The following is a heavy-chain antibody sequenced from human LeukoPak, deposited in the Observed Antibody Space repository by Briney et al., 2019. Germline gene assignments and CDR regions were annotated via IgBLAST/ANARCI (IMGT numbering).Heavy chain of an antibody. J-gene: IGHJ4*02. CDR2: IRYDGSDK. CDR3: ARYCTFRTCSGTKFDS. CDR1: GFTFSSYG. V-gene: IGHV3-30*02. Sequence: GGSLRLSCAASGFTFSSYGMHWVRQAPGKGLEWVAFIRYDGSDKYYADSVKGRFTISRDTAKNSLYLQMYSLTAEDTALYYCARYCTFRTCSGTKFDSWGPGTLVTVSS. D-gene: IGHD1-1*01.